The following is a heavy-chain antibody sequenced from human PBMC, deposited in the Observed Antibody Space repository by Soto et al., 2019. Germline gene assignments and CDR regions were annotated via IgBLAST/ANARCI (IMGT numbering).Heavy chain of an antibody. V-gene: IGHV1-46*01. CDR2: INPSGGST. CDR1: GYTFTSYY. Sequence: ASVKVSCKASGYTFTSYYMHWVRQAPGQGLEWMGIINPSGGSTSYAQKFQGRVTMTRDTSTSTVYMELSSLRSEDTAVYYCARDLLSTPESIKYYYYGMDVWGQGTTVTVSS. CDR3: ARDLLSTPESIKYYYYGMDV. D-gene: IGHD2-15*01. J-gene: IGHJ6*02.